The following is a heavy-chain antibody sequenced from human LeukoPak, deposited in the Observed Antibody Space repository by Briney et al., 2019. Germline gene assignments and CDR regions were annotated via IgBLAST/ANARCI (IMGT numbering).Heavy chain of an antibody. CDR2: IYYSGST. CDR3: ARASSIVGATGGGFDP. V-gene: IGHV4-59*01. CDR1: GDSISSYY. D-gene: IGHD1-26*01. J-gene: IGHJ5*02. Sequence: TSETLSLTCTVSGDSISSYYWSWIRQPPGKGLEWIGYIYYSGSTNYNPSLKSRVSISVDTSKNQFSLKLSSVTAADTAVYYCARASSIVGATGGGFDPWGQGTPVTVSS.